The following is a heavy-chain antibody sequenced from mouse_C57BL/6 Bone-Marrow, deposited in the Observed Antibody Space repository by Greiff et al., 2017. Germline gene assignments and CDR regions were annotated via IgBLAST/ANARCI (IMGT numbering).Heavy chain of an antibody. CDR3: ARRGLYGDYFDY. Sequence: QVQLQQSGAELVRPGASVKLSCKASGYTFTDYYINWVKQRPGQGLEWIARIYPGSGNTYYNEKFKGKATLTAEKSSSTAYMQLSSLTSEDSAVYFCARRGLYGDYFDYWGQGTTLTVSS. J-gene: IGHJ2*01. V-gene: IGHV1-76*01. CDR2: IYPGSGNT. CDR1: GYTFTDYY. D-gene: IGHD1-1*01.